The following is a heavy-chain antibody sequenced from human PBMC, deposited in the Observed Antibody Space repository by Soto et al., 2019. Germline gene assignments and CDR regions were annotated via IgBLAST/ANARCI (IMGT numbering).Heavy chain of an antibody. CDR1: GYTFTGYY. J-gene: IGHJ4*02. D-gene: IGHD3-3*01. V-gene: IGHV1-2*04. CDR2: INPNSGGT. CDR3: ARDNKESGYATTFDF. Sequence: ASVKVSCKASGYTFTGYYMHWVRQAPGQGLEWMGWINPNSGGTNYAQKFQGWVTITSDTSISTAYMELSSLTSDDTAVYYCARDNKESGYATTFDFWGQGTLVTVS.